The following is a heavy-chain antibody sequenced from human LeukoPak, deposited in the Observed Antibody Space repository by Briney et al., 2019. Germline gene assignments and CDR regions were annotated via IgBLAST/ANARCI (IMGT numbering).Heavy chain of an antibody. D-gene: IGHD2-21*01. CDR1: GGSISTSSYY. CDR2: IYYSGST. J-gene: IGHJ3*02. CDR3: AREGDEGAFDI. Sequence: PSETLSLTCTVSGGSISTSSYYWGWIRQPPGKGLEWIGSIYYSGSTYYNPSLKSRVTISVDTSKNQFSLKLSSVTAADTAVYYCAREGDEGAFDIWGQGTMVTVSS. V-gene: IGHV4-39*02.